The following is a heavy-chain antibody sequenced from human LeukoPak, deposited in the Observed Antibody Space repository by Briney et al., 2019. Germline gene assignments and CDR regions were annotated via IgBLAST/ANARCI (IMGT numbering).Heavy chain of an antibody. V-gene: IGHV1-18*01. CDR3: AREVAAGTNYYYMDV. J-gene: IGHJ6*03. Sequence: ASVKVSCKASGYTFTSYGISWVRQAPGQGLEWMGWISAYNGNTNYAQKLQGRVTMTTDTSTSTAYMELRSLRSDDTAVYYCAREVAAGTNYYYMDVWGKGTTVTVSS. CDR1: GYTFTSYG. D-gene: IGHD6-13*01. CDR2: ISAYNGNT.